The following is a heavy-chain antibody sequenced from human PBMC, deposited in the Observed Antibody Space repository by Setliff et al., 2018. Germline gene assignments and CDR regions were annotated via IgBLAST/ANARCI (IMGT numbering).Heavy chain of an antibody. CDR3: ARSPSSSKGLYWYFDL. D-gene: IGHD2-8*01. J-gene: IGHJ2*01. V-gene: IGHV4-38-2*02. CDR1: GYSISSGHY. Sequence: PSETLSLTCTVSGYSISSGHYWGWIRQPPGKGLEWIGYIYSSGSTYYNPSLKSRVSISVDASKNQFSLKLSSVTAADTAVYYCARSPSSSKGLYWYFDLWGRGTLVTVSS. CDR2: IYSSGST.